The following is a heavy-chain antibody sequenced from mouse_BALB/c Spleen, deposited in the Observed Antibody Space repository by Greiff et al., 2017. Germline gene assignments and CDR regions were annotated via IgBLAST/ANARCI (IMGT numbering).Heavy chain of an antibody. CDR2: INPSSGYT. V-gene: IGHV1-4*01. D-gene: IGHD3-3*01. Sequence: VQGVESGAELARPGASVKMSCKASGYTFTSYTMHWVKQRPGQGLEWIGYINPSSGYTNYNQKFKDKATLTADKSSSTAYMQLSSLTSEDSAVYYCAREGLGYYFDYWGQGTTLTVSS. J-gene: IGHJ2*01. CDR3: AREGLGYYFDY. CDR1: GYTFTSYT.